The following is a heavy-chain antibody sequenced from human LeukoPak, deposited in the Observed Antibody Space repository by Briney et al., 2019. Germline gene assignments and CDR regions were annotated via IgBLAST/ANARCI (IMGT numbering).Heavy chain of an antibody. CDR2: INPDSGGT. J-gene: IGHJ4*02. Sequence: ASVKVSCKASGYTFSDYYMHWVRQAPGQGLEWMGWINPDSGGTKYAQKFQDRVTMTSDTSISTAYMELSRLRSDDTAVYYCARDLRGYSYWGQGTLVTVSS. D-gene: IGHD5-18*01. CDR1: GYTFSDYY. V-gene: IGHV1-2*02. CDR3: ARDLRGYSY.